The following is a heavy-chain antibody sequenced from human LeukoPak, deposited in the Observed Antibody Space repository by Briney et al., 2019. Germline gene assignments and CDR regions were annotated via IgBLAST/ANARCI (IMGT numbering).Heavy chain of an antibody. CDR2: INPNSGGT. CDR1: GYTFTGYY. D-gene: IGHD3-9*01. CDR3: ARESRADILTGYSALHY. V-gene: IGHV1-2*02. Sequence: GASVKVSCKASGYTFTGYYMHWARQAPGQGLEWMGWINPNSGGTNYAQKFQGRVTMTRDTSISTAYMELSRLRSDDTAVYYCARESRADILTGYSALHYLGQGTLVTVSS. J-gene: IGHJ4*02.